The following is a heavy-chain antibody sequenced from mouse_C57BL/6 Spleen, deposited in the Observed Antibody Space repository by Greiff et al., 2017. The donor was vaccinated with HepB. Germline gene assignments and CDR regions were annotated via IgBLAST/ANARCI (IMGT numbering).Heavy chain of an antibody. J-gene: IGHJ4*01. CDR2: ISSGSSTI. CDR3: ARNRGWAMDY. CDR1: GFTFSDYG. D-gene: IGHD1-1*02. V-gene: IGHV5-17*01. Sequence: EVKVVESGGGLVKPGGSLKLSCAASGFTFSDYGMHWVRQAPEKGLEWVAYISSGSSTIYYADTVKGRFTISRDNAKNTLFLQMTSLRSEDTAMYYCARNRGWAMDYWGQGTSVTVSS.